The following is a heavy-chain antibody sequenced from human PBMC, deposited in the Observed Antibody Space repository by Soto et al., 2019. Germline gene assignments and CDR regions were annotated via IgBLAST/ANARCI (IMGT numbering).Heavy chain of an antibody. CDR3: ARMHSTGWFGAIDF. D-gene: IGHD6-19*01. Sequence: VASVKVSCKPSGYPFTGYYLHWVRQAPGQGLEWMGWINPYSGDTKFAEQFQGRVTMTRDTSMSTAFMELSSLRFDDTAIYYCARMHSTGWFGAIDFWGQGTMVIVSS. CDR1: GYPFTGYY. J-gene: IGHJ3*01. V-gene: IGHV1-2*02. CDR2: INPYSGDT.